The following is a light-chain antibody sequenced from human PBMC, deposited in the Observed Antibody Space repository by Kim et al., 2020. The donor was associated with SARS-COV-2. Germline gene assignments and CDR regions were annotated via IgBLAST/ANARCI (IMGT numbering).Light chain of an antibody. Sequence: QSALTQPASVSGSPGQSITISCTGTSSDVGGYNYVSWYQQHPGKAPKLMIYDVSSRPSGVSNRFSGSKSGNTASLTISGLQAEDEAEYYCSSYTDSTTMIFGTGTKVTVL. J-gene: IGLJ1*01. CDR1: SSDVGGYNY. CDR2: DVS. V-gene: IGLV2-14*03. CDR3: SSYTDSTTMI.